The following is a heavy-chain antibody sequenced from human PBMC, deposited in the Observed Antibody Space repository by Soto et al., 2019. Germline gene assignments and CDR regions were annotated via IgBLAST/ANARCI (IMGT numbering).Heavy chain of an antibody. CDR3: ARVVIVVVTPNWFDP. CDR1: GGPVSSGSYY. CDR2: IYYSGST. J-gene: IGHJ5*02. Sequence: SETLSLTCTVFGGPVSSGSYYWSWIRQPPGKGLEWIGYIYYSGSTNYNPSLKSRVTISVDTSKNQFSLKLSSVTAADTAVYYCARVVIVVVTPNWFDPWGQGTLVTVSS. V-gene: IGHV4-61*01. D-gene: IGHD3-22*01.